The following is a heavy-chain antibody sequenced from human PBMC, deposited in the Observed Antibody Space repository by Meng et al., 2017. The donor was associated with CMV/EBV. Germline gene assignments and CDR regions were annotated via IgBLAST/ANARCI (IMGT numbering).Heavy chain of an antibody. CDR2: ISGGSDTT. J-gene: IGHJ2*01. V-gene: IGHV3-48*04. Sequence: GGSLRLSCAASGITFSAYSMNWVRQAPGKGLEWVSHISGGSDTTYYAHSVKGRLTISRDNARNSLYLQMFSLRAEDTAVYYCARSAEPYSSSSYMNYWYFDLWGRGTLVTVSS. CDR3: ARSAEPYSSSSYMNYWYFDL. D-gene: IGHD6-6*01. CDR1: GITFSAYS.